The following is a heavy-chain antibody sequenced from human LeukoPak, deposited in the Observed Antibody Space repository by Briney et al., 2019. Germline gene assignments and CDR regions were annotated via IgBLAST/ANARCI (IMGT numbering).Heavy chain of an antibody. CDR1: GGSISSYY. CDR3: ASVVIAAAGTCSYGMDV. V-gene: IGHV4-59*01. CDR2: IYYSGST. Sequence: KPSETLSLTCTVSGGSISSYYWSWIRQPPGKGLEWIGYIYYSGSTNYNPSLKSRVTISVDTSKNQFSLKLSSVTAADTAVYYCASVVIAAAGTCSYGMDVWGQGTTVTVSS. D-gene: IGHD6-13*01. J-gene: IGHJ6*02.